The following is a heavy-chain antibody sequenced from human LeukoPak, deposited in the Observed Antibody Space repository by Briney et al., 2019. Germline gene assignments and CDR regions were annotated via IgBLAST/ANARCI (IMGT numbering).Heavy chain of an antibody. Sequence: SGTLSLTCAVSGGSISSSNWWSWVRQPPGKGLEWIGEIYHSGSTNYNPSLKSRVTISVDKSKNQFSLKLSSVTAADTAVYYCARVGRYCSGGSCSGGYYFDYWGQGTLVTVSS. J-gene: IGHJ4*02. V-gene: IGHV4-4*02. CDR1: GGSISSSNW. CDR3: ARVGRYCSGGSCSGGYYFDY. D-gene: IGHD2-15*01. CDR2: IYHSGST.